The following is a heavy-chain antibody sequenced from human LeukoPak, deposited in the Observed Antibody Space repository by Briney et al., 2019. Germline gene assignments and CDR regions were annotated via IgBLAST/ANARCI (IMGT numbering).Heavy chain of an antibody. CDR2: INPNSGGT. CDR1: GYTFTGYY. V-gene: IGHV1-2*02. D-gene: IGHD2-8*01. Sequence: ASVKVSCKASGYTFTGYYMHWVRQAPGQGLEWMGWINPNSGGTNYAQKFQGRVTMTRDTSISTAYMELSRLRSDDTAVYYCASLYGPLPGRLRWAHLDDYWGQGTLVTVSS. CDR3: ASLYGPLPGRLRWAHLDDY. J-gene: IGHJ4*02.